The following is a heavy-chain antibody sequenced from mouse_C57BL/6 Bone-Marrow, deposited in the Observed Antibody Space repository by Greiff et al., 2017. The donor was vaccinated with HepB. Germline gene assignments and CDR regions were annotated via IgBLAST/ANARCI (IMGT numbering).Heavy chain of an antibody. D-gene: IGHD2-5*01. CDR3: ARYSILFAY. Sequence: VKLMESGAELARPGASVKLSCKASGYTFTSYGISWVKQRTGQGLEWIGEIYPRSGNTYYNEKFKGKATLTADKSSSTAYMVLRSLTSEDSAVYVCARYSILFAYWGQGTLGTVTA. V-gene: IGHV1-81*01. CDR2: IYPRSGNT. J-gene: IGHJ3*01. CDR1: GYTFTSYG.